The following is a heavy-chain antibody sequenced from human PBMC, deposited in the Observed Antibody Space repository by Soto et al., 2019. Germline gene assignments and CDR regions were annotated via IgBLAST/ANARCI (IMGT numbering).Heavy chain of an antibody. Sequence: GSLRLSCAVSGFTLSSSAMSWVLQAPGKWLEWVSSISVSGGSTYYADSVKGRFTISRDNSKKTLYLQMKSLRAEDTAVYYCAKDFKAAGYFEHWGQGTMVTVSS. CDR1: GFTLSSSA. D-gene: IGHD6-13*01. V-gene: IGHV3-23*01. CDR2: ISVSGGST. J-gene: IGHJ4*02. CDR3: AKDFKAAGYFEH.